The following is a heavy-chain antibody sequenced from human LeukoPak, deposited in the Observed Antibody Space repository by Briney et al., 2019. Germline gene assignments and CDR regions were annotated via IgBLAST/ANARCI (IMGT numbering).Heavy chain of an antibody. Sequence: SETLSLTCTVSGGSISSGSYYWSWIRQPAGKGLEWIGRIYTSGSTNYNPSLKSRVTISVDTSKNQFSLKLSSVTAADAAVYYCATLGYSYGTDYWGQGTLVTVSS. V-gene: IGHV4-61*02. CDR1: GGSISSGSYY. CDR2: IYTSGST. D-gene: IGHD5-18*01. CDR3: ATLGYSYGTDY. J-gene: IGHJ4*02.